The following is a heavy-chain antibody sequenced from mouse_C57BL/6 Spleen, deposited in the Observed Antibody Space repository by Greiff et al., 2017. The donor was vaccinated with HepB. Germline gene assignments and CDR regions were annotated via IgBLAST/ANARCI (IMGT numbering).Heavy chain of an antibody. Sequence: QVQLQQSGPELVKPGASVKISCKASGYAFSSSWMNWVKQRPGKGLEWIGRIYPGDGDTNYNGKFKGKATLTADKSSSTAYMQLSSLTSEDSAVYFCARDYYGSNFDYWGQGTTLTVSS. J-gene: IGHJ2*01. CDR3: ARDYYGSNFDY. CDR1: GYAFSSSW. V-gene: IGHV1-82*01. CDR2: IYPGDGDT. D-gene: IGHD1-1*01.